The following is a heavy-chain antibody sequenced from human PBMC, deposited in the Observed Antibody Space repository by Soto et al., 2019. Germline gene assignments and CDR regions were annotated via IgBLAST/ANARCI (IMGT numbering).Heavy chain of an antibody. D-gene: IGHD4-17*01. J-gene: IGHJ6*02. CDR1: GGTFSSYA. CDR3: ARAPLTTKYYYYYYGMDV. V-gene: IGHV1-69*01. CDR2: FIPIFGTA. Sequence: QVQLVQSGAEVKKPGSSVKVSCKASGGTFSSYAISWVRQAPGQGLEWMGGFIPIFGTANYAQKFQGGVTITADESTSTAYMELSSLRSEDTAVYYCARAPLTTKYYYYYYGMDVWGQGTTVTVSS.